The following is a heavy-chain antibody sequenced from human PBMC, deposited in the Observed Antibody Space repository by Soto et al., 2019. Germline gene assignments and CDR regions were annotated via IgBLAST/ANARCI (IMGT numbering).Heavy chain of an antibody. CDR2: VSASGLNT. J-gene: IGHJ4*02. V-gene: IGHV3-23*01. D-gene: IGHD1-1*01. CDR3: AKDRPRRTSGYFLDY. Sequence: PGGSLRLSCSASGFPFSTYAMAWVRPAPGKGLEWVSGVSASGLNTDYADPVKGRFYISRDNSKNTVSLHMNSLRAEDTALYYSAKDRPRRTSGYFLDYWGQGPPVPV. CDR1: GFPFSTYA.